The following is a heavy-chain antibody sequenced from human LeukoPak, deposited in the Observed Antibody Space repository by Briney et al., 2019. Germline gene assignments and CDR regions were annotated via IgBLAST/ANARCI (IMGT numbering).Heavy chain of an antibody. V-gene: IGHV3-48*03. D-gene: IGHD6-13*01. CDR2: ISSSGRTI. CDR1: GFLFSSYE. CDR3: ARRAIAEGFDY. Sequence: TGGSLRLSCAVSGFLFSSYEMNWVRQGPGKGLEWVSYISSSGRTIYYADSVKGRFTIYRDSAKNSLYLQMISLRVEDTAVYYCARRAIAEGFDYWGQGTLVTVSS. J-gene: IGHJ4*02.